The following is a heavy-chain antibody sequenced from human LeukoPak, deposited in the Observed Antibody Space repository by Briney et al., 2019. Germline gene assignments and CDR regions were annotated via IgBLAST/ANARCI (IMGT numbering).Heavy chain of an antibody. V-gene: IGHV5-10-1*01. Sequence: GESLKISCKGSGYSFTSYWVTWVRQMPGKGLEWMGRIDPTDSYTYYSPSFQGHVTISVDKSISTAYLQWSSLKASDTAMYYCARQGGGGDFFDFWGQGTLVTVSS. CDR1: GYSFTSYW. D-gene: IGHD2-15*01. CDR3: ARQGGGGDFFDF. CDR2: IDPTDSYT. J-gene: IGHJ4*02.